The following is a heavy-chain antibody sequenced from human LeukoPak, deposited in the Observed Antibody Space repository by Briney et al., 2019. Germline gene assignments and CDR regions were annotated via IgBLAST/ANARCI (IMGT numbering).Heavy chain of an antibody. CDR3: AGHSRDYDYAWGSYWAFDI. D-gene: IGHD3-16*01. CDR1: GYTFTSYG. Sequence: ASVKVSCKASGYTFTSYGISWVRQAPGQGLEWMGWISAYNGNTNYAQKLQGRVTMTTDTSTSTAYMELRSLRSDDTAVYYCAGHSRDYDYAWGSYWAFDIWGQGTVVTVSS. J-gene: IGHJ3*02. CDR2: ISAYNGNT. V-gene: IGHV1-18*01.